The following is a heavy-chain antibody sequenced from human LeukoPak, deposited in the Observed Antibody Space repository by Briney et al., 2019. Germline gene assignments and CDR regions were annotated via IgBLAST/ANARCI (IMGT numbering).Heavy chain of an antibody. CDR3: AKEGNHYYGSGSYYGAFDI. V-gene: IGHV3-30*18. J-gene: IGHJ3*02. CDR2: ISYDGSNK. Sequence: GGSLRLSCAASGFTFSSYGMHWVRQAPGKGLEWVAVISYDGSNKYYADSVKGRFTISRDNSKNTLYLQMNSLRAEDTAVYYCAKEGNHYYGSGSYYGAFDIWGQGTMVTVSS. CDR1: GFTFSSYG. D-gene: IGHD3-10*01.